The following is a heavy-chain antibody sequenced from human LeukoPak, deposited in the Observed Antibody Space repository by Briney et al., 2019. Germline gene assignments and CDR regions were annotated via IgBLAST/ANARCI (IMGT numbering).Heavy chain of an antibody. CDR1: GGSISTSNYY. CDR2: IFYSGST. Sequence: SETLSLTCTVSGGSISTSNYYWGWIRQPPGKGLEWIGNIFYSGSTYYSPSLKSRVTMSVDTSKNQFSLKLSSVTAADTAVYYCARDRYYYDSSGSHFDYWGQGTLVTVSS. V-gene: IGHV4-39*07. J-gene: IGHJ4*02. CDR3: ARDRYYYDSSGSHFDY. D-gene: IGHD3-22*01.